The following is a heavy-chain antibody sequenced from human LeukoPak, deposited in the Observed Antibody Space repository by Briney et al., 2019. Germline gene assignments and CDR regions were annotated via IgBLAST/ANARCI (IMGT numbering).Heavy chain of an antibody. CDR3: AREGGSKDILTGYLSFDY. Sequence: GGSLRLSCAASGFTFSSYAMHWFRQAPGKGLEWVAVISYDGSNKYYADSVKGRFTISRDNSKNTPYLQMNSLRAEDTAVYYCAREGGSKDILTGYLSFDYWGQGTLVTVSS. V-gene: IGHV3-30*04. J-gene: IGHJ4*02. CDR1: GFTFSSYA. D-gene: IGHD3-9*01. CDR2: ISYDGSNK.